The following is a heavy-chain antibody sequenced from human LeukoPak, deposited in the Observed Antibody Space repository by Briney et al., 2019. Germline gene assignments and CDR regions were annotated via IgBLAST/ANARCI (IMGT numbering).Heavy chain of an antibody. CDR1: GGTFSSYA. CDR2: IIPIFGTA. D-gene: IGHD3-3*01. V-gene: IGHV1-69*13. CDR3: AGGPYYDFWSGYYRYYYYYMDV. Sequence: SVKVSCKASGGTFSSYAISWVRQAPGQGLEWMGGIIPIFGTANYAQKFQGRVTITADESTSTAYMELSSLRSEDTAVYYCAGGPYYDFWSGYYRYYYYYMDVWGKGTTVTVSS. J-gene: IGHJ6*03.